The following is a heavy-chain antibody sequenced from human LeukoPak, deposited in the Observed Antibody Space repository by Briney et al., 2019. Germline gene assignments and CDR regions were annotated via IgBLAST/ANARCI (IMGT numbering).Heavy chain of an antibody. CDR2: LYSGGNT. Sequence: GGSLRLSCAASGFSVSSNYMSWVRQAPGKGLEWVSILYSGGNTYYADSVKGRFTISRDNAKNSLYLQMNSLRAEDTAVYYCARVLDYGDYSWFDPWGQGTLVTVSS. D-gene: IGHD4-17*01. V-gene: IGHV3-53*01. CDR3: ARVLDYGDYSWFDP. CDR1: GFSVSSNY. J-gene: IGHJ5*02.